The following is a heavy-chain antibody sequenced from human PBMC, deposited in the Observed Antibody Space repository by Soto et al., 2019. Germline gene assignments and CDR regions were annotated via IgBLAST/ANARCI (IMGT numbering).Heavy chain of an antibody. V-gene: IGHV3-64*01. J-gene: IGHJ4*02. CDR1: GFTFSSYA. CDR3: ARGPGYYFDY. CDR2: ISSNGGST. Sequence: PGGSLRLSCAASGFTFSSYAMHWVRQAPGKGLEYVSAISSNGGSTYYAKSVKGRFTISRDSSKNTLYLQMGSLRAEDMAVYYCARGPGYYFDYWGQGTLVTVSS.